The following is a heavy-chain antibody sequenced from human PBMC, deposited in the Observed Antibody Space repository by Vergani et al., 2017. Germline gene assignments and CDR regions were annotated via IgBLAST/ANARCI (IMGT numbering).Heavy chain of an antibody. CDR2: INPSGGHT. Sequence: QVQVVQSGAEVKKSGASVKVSCKTSGYTFSNSYLHWVRQAPGQGLEWMGIINPSGGHTNYAQKFQGRATMTRDTSTSTVYMELSGLRSEDTAIYYCARGGYGILTGYRYWGQGTLVTVSA. D-gene: IGHD3-9*01. V-gene: IGHV1-46*03. J-gene: IGHJ4*02. CDR3: ARGGYGILTGYRY. CDR1: GYTFSNSY.